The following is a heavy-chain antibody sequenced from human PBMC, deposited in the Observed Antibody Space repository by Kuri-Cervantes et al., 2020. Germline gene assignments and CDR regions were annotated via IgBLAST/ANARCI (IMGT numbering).Heavy chain of an antibody. D-gene: IGHD3-10*01. Sequence: GSLRLSCTVSGGSISSYYWSWIRQPPGEGLEWIGYIYYSGSTNYNPSLKSRVTISVDTSKNQFSLKLSSVTAADTAVYYCARERITMVRGVTWFDPWGQGTLVTVSS. J-gene: IGHJ5*02. CDR2: IYYSGST. V-gene: IGHV4-59*01. CDR1: GGSISSYY. CDR3: ARERITMVRGVTWFDP.